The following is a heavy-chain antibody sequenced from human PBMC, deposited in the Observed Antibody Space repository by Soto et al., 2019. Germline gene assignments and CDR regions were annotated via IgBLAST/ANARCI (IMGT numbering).Heavy chain of an antibody. D-gene: IGHD3-3*02. V-gene: IGHV1-8*01. CDR2: MKPNSGDT. J-gene: IGHJ6*02. Sequence: ASVKVSCKTSGYTFSSYDINWVRQATGQGLEWMGWMKPNSGDTAYAPKFQGRVNMTRNTSTGTAYMELSSLISEDTAVYYCVRRRAVVAYRTFYYYVMDVWGQGNTVTVSS. CDR3: VRRRAVVAYRTFYYYVMDV. CDR1: GYTFSSYD.